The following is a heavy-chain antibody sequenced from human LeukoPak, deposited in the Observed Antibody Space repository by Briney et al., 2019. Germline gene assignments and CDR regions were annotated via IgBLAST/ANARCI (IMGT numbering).Heavy chain of an antibody. D-gene: IGHD2/OR15-2a*01. CDR2: IIPILGIA. CDR3: ARDSPGTTSIDY. CDR1: GGTFSSYA. J-gene: IGHJ4*02. Sequence: ASVKVSCKASGGTFSSYAISWVRQAPGQGLEWMGRIIPILGIANYAQEFQGRVTITADKSTSTAYMELSSLRSEDTAVYYCARDSPGTTSIDYWGQGTLVTVSS. V-gene: IGHV1-69*04.